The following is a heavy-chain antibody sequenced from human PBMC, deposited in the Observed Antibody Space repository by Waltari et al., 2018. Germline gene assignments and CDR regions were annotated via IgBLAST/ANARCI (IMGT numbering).Heavy chain of an antibody. D-gene: IGHD4-4*01. Sequence: QVQLQQWGAGLFKPSETLSLTCAVYGGSFTGYYWSFIRQPPGKGLEWIGEVNHNGDTNYNPSLKSRVTISVDSSKNQFSLRVSSVTAADMAVYYCARTPYSRLFDFWGQGTLVTVSS. CDR1: GGSFTGYY. V-gene: IGHV4-34*01. CDR2: VNHNGDT. CDR3: ARTPYSRLFDF. J-gene: IGHJ4*02.